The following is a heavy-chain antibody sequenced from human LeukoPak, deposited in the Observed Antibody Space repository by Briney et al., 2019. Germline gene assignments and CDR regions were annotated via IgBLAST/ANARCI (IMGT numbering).Heavy chain of an antibody. D-gene: IGHD6-19*01. CDR1: GFTFSSYS. CDR2: INWNGGST. J-gene: IGHJ4*02. CDR3: ARRGIAVANDY. V-gene: IGHV3-20*04. Sequence: GGSLRLSCAASGFTFSSYSMNWVRQAPGKGLEWVSGINWNGGSTGYADSVKGRFTISRDNAKNSLYLQMNSLRAEDTALYYCARRGIAVANDYWGQGTLVTVSS.